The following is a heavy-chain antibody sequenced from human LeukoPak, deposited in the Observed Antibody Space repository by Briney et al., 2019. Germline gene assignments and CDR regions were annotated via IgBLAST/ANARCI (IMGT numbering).Heavy chain of an antibody. V-gene: IGHV3-21*01. CDR3: AKDRASGSYFFPQDY. Sequence: PGGSLRLSCAASGFTFSSYSMNWVRQAPGKGLEWVSSISSSSSYIYYADSVKGRFTISRDNAKNSLYLQMNSLRAEDTAVYYCAKDRASGSYFFPQDYWGQGTLVTVSS. CDR2: ISSSSSYI. J-gene: IGHJ4*02. D-gene: IGHD1-26*01. CDR1: GFTFSSYS.